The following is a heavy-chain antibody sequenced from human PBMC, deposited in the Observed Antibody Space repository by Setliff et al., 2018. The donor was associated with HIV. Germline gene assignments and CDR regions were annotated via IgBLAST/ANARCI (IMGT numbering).Heavy chain of an antibody. V-gene: IGHV1-18*01. D-gene: IGHD6-13*01. Sequence: ASVKVSCKASGYTFTSYALHWVRQAPGQRLEWMGWVNADNGNTNYAQKLQGRVTMTTDTSTSTAYMELRSLRSDDTAVYYCARLWDGIAAAGTDYWGQGTLVTVSS. CDR2: VNADNGNT. J-gene: IGHJ4*02. CDR3: ARLWDGIAAAGTDY. CDR1: GYTFTSYA.